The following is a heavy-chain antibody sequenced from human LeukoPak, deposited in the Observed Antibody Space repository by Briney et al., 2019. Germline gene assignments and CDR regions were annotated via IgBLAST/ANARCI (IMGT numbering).Heavy chain of an antibody. V-gene: IGHV3-23*01. CDR2: ISGSGGST. CDR3: AKGPPRAYCSGGSCAGDY. CDR1: GFTFRSYT. Sequence: GGSLRLSCAASGFTFRSYTMSWVRQAPGKGLEWVSAISGSGGSTYYADSVKGRFTISRDNSKNTLYLQMNSLRAEDTAVYYCAKGPPRAYCSGGSCAGDYWGQGTLVTVSS. J-gene: IGHJ4*02. D-gene: IGHD2-15*01.